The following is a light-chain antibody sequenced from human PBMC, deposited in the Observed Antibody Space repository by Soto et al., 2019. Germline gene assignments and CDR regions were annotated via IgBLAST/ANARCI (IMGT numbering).Light chain of an antibody. J-gene: IGLJ2*01. CDR1: SSNIGNNV. V-gene: IGLV1-36*01. CDR3: AAWDDSLNGVL. Sequence: QSVLTQPPSVSEAPRQRVTISCSGSSSNIGNNVVNWYQQLPGKAPKLLIYYDDLLPSGVSDRFSGSKSGTSASLVISGLQSEDEADYYCAAWDDSLNGVLFGGGTKLTVL. CDR2: YDD.